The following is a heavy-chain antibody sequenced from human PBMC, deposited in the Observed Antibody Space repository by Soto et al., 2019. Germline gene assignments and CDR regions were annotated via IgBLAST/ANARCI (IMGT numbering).Heavy chain of an antibody. CDR1: GGTFSSYA. J-gene: IGHJ6*02. D-gene: IGHD2-15*01. Sequence: QVQLVQSGAGVKKPGSSVKVSCKASGGTFSSYAISWVRQAPGQGLEWMGGIIPIFGTANYAQKFQGRVTITADESTSTAYMELSSLRSEDTDVYYCARGLSKGYCSGGSCYPYYYYGMDVWGQGTTVTVSS. V-gene: IGHV1-69*01. CDR3: ARGLSKGYCSGGSCYPYYYYGMDV. CDR2: IIPIFGTA.